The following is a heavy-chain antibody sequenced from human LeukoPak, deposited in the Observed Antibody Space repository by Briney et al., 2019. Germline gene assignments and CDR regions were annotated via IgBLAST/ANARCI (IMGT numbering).Heavy chain of an antibody. CDR2: ISDSGGST. Sequence: GGSLRLSCATSGFTFSVYAMSWVRQAPGKGLEWVSTISDSGGSTYYADSVKGRFTISRGNSKNTLYLLMNELSAEDTAVYYCAGNIAARAYYYYYMDVWGKGTTVTVSS. CDR3: AGNIAARAYYYYYMDV. V-gene: IGHV3-23*01. D-gene: IGHD6-6*01. CDR1: GFTFSVYA. J-gene: IGHJ6*03.